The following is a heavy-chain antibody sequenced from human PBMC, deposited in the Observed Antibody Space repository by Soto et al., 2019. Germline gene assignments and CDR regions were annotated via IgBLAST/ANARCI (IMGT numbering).Heavy chain of an antibody. CDR2: ISSSSSTI. CDR3: ARDSVLLWFGDPTPYYYYYGMDV. V-gene: IGHV3-48*02. D-gene: IGHD3-10*01. CDR1: GFTFSSYS. Sequence: PGGSLRLSCAASGFTFSSYSMNWVRQAPGKGLEWVSYISSSSSTIYYADSVKSRFTISRDNAKNSLYLQMNSLRDEDTAVYYCARDSVLLWFGDPTPYYYYYGMDVWGQGTTVTVSS. J-gene: IGHJ6*02.